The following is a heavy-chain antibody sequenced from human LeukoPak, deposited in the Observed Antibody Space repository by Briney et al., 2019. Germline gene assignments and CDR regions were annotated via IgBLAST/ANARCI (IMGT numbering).Heavy chain of an antibody. CDR1: GFTFSTYW. CDR3: ARGGYSYSF. CDR2: IKEDGSEK. J-gene: IGHJ4*02. V-gene: IGHV3-7*04. D-gene: IGHD5-18*01. Sequence: GGSLRLSCAASGFTFSTYWMSWVRQAPGKGLEWVANIKEDGSEKYYVDSAKGRCPLSRDNAQKSLYVPMNSLRAEATAVYSCARGGYSYSFWGQGTLVTVSS.